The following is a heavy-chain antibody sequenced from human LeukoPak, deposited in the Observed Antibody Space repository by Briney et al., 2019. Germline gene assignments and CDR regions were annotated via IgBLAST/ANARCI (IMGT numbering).Heavy chain of an antibody. V-gene: IGHV3-7*01. J-gene: IGHJ4*02. CDR1: GFTFSNYW. D-gene: IGHD4-17*01. Sequence: PGGSLRLSCAASGFTFSNYWVSWVRQAPGKGLEWVANIKQDGSEKYYVDSVKGRFSISRDNAKNSLYLQMNSLRGEDTAVYYCARTSRTTAVTTVLYFDYWGQGTLVTVSS. CDR2: IKQDGSEK. CDR3: ARTSRTTAVTTVLYFDY.